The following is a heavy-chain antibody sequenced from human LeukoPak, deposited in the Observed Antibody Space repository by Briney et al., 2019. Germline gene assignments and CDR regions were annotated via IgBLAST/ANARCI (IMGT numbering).Heavy chain of an antibody. V-gene: IGHV4-59*01. CDR3: AREYCGGDCYSFDAFDI. CDR2: IYYSGST. D-gene: IGHD2-21*02. CDR1: GGSISSYY. J-gene: IGHJ3*02. Sequence: SETLSLTCTVSGGSISSYYWSWIRQPPGKGLEWIGCIYYSGSTNYNPSLKSRVTISVDTSKNQFSLKLSSVTAADTAVYYCAREYCGGDCYSFDAFDIWGQGTMVTVSS.